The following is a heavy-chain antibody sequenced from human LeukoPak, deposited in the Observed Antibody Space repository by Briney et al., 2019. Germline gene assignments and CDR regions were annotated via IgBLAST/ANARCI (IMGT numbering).Heavy chain of an antibody. CDR1: GFTVSTNY. CDR2: IYSGDTT. CDR3: AKDLNYDFWSGLGN. D-gene: IGHD3-3*01. Sequence: PGGSLRLSCAASGFTVSTNYMSWVRQAPGKGLEWVSVIYSGDTTFYADSVRGKFTISRDNSKNTLYLQMNSLRAEDTAVYYCAKDLNYDFWSGLGNWGQGTLVTVSS. V-gene: IGHV3-66*01. J-gene: IGHJ4*02.